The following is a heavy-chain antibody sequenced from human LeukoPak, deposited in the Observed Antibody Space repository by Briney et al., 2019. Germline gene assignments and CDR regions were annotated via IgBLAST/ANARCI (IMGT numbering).Heavy chain of an antibody. CDR1: GFTFSSYG. V-gene: IGHV3-33*01. CDR3: ARDEQWLATGSAFDI. D-gene: IGHD6-19*01. CDR2: IWYDGSNK. J-gene: IGHJ3*02. Sequence: GGSLRLSCAASGFTFSSYGMHWVRQAPGKGLEWVAVIWYDGSNKYYADSVKGRFTISRDNSKNTLYLQMNSLRAEDTAVYYCARDEQWLATGSAFDIWGQGTMVTVSS.